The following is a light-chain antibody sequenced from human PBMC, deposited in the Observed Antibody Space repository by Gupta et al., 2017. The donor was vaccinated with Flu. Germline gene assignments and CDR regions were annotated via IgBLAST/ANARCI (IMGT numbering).Light chain of an antibody. V-gene: IGKV3-15*01. Sequence: TLSFSPEESTPPSCGANQIVTTYLAWYQQTPGQVPRLLIYAASTRAPGVPTRFSGRGSGTQFTLTISGLQSEDFAVYYCQQFNNWPYTFGQGTKLEIK. CDR2: AAS. CDR3: QQFNNWPYT. CDR1: QIVTTY. J-gene: IGKJ2*01.